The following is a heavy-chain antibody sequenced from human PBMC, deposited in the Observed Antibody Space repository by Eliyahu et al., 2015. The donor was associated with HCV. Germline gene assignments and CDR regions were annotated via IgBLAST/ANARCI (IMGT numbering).Heavy chain of an antibody. CDR2: IKSRADGGTT. CDR3: IGNWNVRPVY. V-gene: IGHV3-15*01. D-gene: IGHD1-20*01. J-gene: IGHJ4*02. CDR1: GFTFSSAW. Sequence: EVQLVESGGGSVEPGGSLRLSCAVSGFTFSSAWMSWVRQAPGKGLEWVGLIKSRADGGTTDYVAPVKGRFTISGDDSENTLYLQMNRLKAEDTGVYYCIGNWNVRPVYWGQGTLVTVSS.